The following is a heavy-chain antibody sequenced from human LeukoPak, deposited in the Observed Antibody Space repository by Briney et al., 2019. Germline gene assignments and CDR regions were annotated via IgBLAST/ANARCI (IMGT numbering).Heavy chain of an antibody. D-gene: IGHD2-15*01. Sequence: PSETLSLTCTVSGDSISSSNYYWGWIRQPPGKGLEWIGNIYYSGTTYFNPSLNSRVSISVDTSKNQFSLKLSSVTAADTAVYYCAREANCSGGSCYSRGVWFDPWGQGTLVTVSS. J-gene: IGHJ5*02. V-gene: IGHV4-39*07. CDR2: IYYSGTT. CDR3: AREANCSGGSCYSRGVWFDP. CDR1: GDSISSSNYY.